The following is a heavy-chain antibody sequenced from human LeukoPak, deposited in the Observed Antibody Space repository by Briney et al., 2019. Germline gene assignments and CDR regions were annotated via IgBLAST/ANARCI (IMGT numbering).Heavy chain of an antibody. CDR3: ARHAPSYFDY. CDR1: GGSISSSSYY. V-gene: IGHV4-39*01. J-gene: IGHJ4*02. CDR2: IYYSGST. Sequence: PSETLSLTCTASGGSISSSSYYWGWIRQPPGKGLEWIGSIYYSGSTYYNPSLKSRVTISVDTSKNQFSLKLSSVTAADTAVYYCARHAPSYFDYWGQGTLVTVSS.